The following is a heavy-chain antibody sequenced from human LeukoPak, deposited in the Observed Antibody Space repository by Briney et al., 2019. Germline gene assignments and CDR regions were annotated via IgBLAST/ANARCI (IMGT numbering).Heavy chain of an antibody. CDR1: GFTFSSYW. CDR3: ARGGRPDY. D-gene: IGHD3-16*01. CDR2: IKQDGSEK. V-gene: IGHV3-7*01. Sequence: GGSLSLSCVASGFTFSSYWMTWVRQAPGKGLEWVANIKQDGSEKYYVDSVKGRFTISRDNAKNSLYLQMNSLRAEDTAIYYCARGGRPDYWGQGTLVTVSS. J-gene: IGHJ4*02.